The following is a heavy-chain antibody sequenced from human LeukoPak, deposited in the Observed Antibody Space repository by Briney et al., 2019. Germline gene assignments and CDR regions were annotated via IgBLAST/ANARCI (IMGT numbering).Heavy chain of an antibody. J-gene: IGHJ4*02. Sequence: ASVKVSCKASGGTFSSYTISWVRQAPGQGLEWMGRIIPILDITNYAQKFQGRVTITADKSTSTAYMELSSFKSEDTAVYYCSVRGLIDGGGSYFDYWGQGTLVTVSS. D-gene: IGHD3-10*01. V-gene: IGHV1-69*02. CDR1: GGTFSSYT. CDR3: SVRGLIDGGGSYFDY. CDR2: IIPILDIT.